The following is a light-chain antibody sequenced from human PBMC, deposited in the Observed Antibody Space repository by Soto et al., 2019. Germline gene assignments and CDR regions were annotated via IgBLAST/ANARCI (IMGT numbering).Light chain of an antibody. J-gene: IGKJ5*01. Sequence: DIQLTQSPSFLSASVGDRVTITFGASQGISGYLAWYQQKPGKVPKLLIYSTSTLQSGVPSRFSGSASGTEFTLSISGLQPEDFATYYCQQLNTYLITFGQGTRLEI. CDR2: STS. CDR3: QQLNTYLIT. CDR1: QGISGY. V-gene: IGKV1-9*01.